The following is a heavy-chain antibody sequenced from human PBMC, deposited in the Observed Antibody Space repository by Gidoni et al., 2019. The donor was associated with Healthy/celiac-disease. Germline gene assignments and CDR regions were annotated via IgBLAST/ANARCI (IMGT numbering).Heavy chain of an antibody. V-gene: IGHV3-21*01. CDR1: GFPFSSYS. CDR2: ISNSSSYI. CDR3: AREGRVGATRAFDY. Sequence: EVQLVESGGGLVKPGGSLRLSCAASGFPFSSYSMNWVRQAPGKGLEWVSSISNSSSYIYYADSVKCRFTISRDNAKNSLYLKMNSLRAEDTAVYYCAREGRVGATRAFDYWGQGTLVTVSS. J-gene: IGHJ4*02. D-gene: IGHD1-26*01.